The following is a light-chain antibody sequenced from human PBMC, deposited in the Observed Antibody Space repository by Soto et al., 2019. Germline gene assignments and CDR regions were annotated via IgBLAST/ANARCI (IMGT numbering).Light chain of an antibody. V-gene: IGKV1-9*01. Sequence: QLTQSPSSLSASVGDRVTISCRAGQGIGSYLAWYQQKPGKAPQLLIYAASTLQSGVPSRFSGSGSGTDFTLTISSLEPEDFATYYSQQLNTYPTFGGGTKVEIK. CDR3: QQLNTYPT. CDR1: QGIGSY. CDR2: AAS. J-gene: IGKJ4*01.